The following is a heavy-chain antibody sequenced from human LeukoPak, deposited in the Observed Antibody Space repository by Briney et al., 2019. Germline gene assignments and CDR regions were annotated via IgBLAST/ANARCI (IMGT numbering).Heavy chain of an antibody. CDR1: GGSFSGYY. Sequence: SETLSLTCAVYGGSFSGYYWSWIRQPPGKGLEWIGEINHSGSTNYNPSLKSRVTISVDTSKNQFSLKLSSVTAADTAVYYCARGRVSWSGYSYSYFGRWGQGTLVTVSS. V-gene: IGHV4-34*01. J-gene: IGHJ4*02. CDR3: ARGRVSWSGYSYSYFGR. CDR2: INHSGST. D-gene: IGHD5-18*01.